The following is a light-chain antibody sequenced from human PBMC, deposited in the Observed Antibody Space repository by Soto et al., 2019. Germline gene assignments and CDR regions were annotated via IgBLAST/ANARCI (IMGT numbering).Light chain of an antibody. J-gene: IGLJ2*01. Sequence: QAVVTQEPSLTVSPGGTVTLTCGSTTGAVTSGHYPHWFQRKPGQAPKTLIYDTSNKRSWTPARFSGSLLGGKAALTLSGAQPEDEADYYCLLSYSDARKVAFGGGTKLTVL. CDR3: LLSYSDARKVA. CDR2: DTS. V-gene: IGLV7-46*01. CDR1: TGAVTSGHY.